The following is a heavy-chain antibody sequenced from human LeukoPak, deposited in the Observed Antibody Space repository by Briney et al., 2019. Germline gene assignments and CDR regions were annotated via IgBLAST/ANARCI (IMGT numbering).Heavy chain of an antibody. CDR2: INSDGSTT. CDR1: GFTFSNSG. V-gene: IGHV3-74*01. J-gene: IGHJ5*02. CDR3: ARVLTGSWDWFDP. D-gene: IGHD2-8*02. Sequence: PGGSLRPSCAASGFTFSNSGMHWVRQAPGKGLVWVSRINSDGSTTSYADSVKGRFTISRDNAKNTLYLQMNSLRAEDTAVYYCARVLTGSWDWFDPWGQGTLVTVSS.